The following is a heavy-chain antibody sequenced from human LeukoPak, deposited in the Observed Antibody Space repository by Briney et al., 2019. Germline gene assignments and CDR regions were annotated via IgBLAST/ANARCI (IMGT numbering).Heavy chain of an antibody. CDR2: ITSSGDGT. D-gene: IGHD3-22*01. CDR1: GFTFSIYA. V-gene: IGHV3-23*01. CDR3: AKDRPNYYGSNGHYYRRDGDY. J-gene: IGHJ4*02. Sequence: GGSLRLSCATSGFTFSIYAMSWVRQAPGKGLQWVSSITSSGDGTYYADSVKGRFTISRDNSENMLYLQMNSLRVEDTAVYFCAKDRPNYYGSNGHYYRRDGDYWGQGTLVTVSS.